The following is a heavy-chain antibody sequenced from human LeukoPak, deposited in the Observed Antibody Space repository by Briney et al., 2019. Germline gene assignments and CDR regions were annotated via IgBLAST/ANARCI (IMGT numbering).Heavy chain of an antibody. CDR1: GGTFSSYA. V-gene: IGHV1-69*06. D-gene: IGHD3-10*02. J-gene: IGHJ6*03. CDR2: IIPIFGTA. Sequence: SVKVSCKASGGTFSSYAISWVRQAPGQGLEWMGGIIPIFGTANYAQKFQGRVTITADKSTSTAYMELSSLRSEDTAVYYCARHSWALGSGGSYYYYYMDVWGKGTTVTVSS. CDR3: ARHSWALGSGGSYYYYYMDV.